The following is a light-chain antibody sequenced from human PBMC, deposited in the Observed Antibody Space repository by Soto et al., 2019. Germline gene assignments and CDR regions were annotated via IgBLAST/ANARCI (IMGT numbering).Light chain of an antibody. Sequence: DIPMTQSPSSLSASVGDRVTITCRASQSISSYLNWYQQKPGKAPKLLIYAASSLQSGVPSRFSGRGSGTDFTLAISSLQPEDFATYYCQQSYSTPPWTFGQGTEVEIK. CDR1: QSISSY. CDR3: QQSYSTPPWT. V-gene: IGKV1-39*01. CDR2: AAS. J-gene: IGKJ1*01.